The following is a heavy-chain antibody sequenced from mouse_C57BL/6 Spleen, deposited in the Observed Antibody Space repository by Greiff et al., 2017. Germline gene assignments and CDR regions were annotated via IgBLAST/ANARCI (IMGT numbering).Heavy chain of an antibody. V-gene: IGHV1-81*01. Sequence: QVQLQQSGAELARPGASVKLSCKASGYTFTSYGISWVKQRTGQGLEWIGEIYPRSGNTYYNEKFKGKATLTADKSSSTAYMELRSLTSEASAVYFCARSYGSSYYAMDYWGQGTSVTVSS. CDR1: GYTFTSYG. CDR2: IYPRSGNT. CDR3: ARSYGSSYYAMDY. J-gene: IGHJ4*01. D-gene: IGHD1-1*01.